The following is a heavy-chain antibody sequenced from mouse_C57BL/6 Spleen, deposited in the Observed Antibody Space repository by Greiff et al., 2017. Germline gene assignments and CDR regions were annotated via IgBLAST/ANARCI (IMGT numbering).Heavy chain of an antibody. Sequence: QVQLQQPGAELVKPGASVKLSCKASGYTFTSYWMQWVKQRPGQGLEWIGEIDPSDSYTNYNQKFKGKATLTVDTSSSTAYMQRSSLTSEDSAVYYCARGVDSSGFYWGQGTLVTVSA. CDR1: GYTFTSYW. V-gene: IGHV1-50*01. CDR2: IDPSDSYT. D-gene: IGHD3-2*02. CDR3: ARGVDSSGFY. J-gene: IGHJ3*01.